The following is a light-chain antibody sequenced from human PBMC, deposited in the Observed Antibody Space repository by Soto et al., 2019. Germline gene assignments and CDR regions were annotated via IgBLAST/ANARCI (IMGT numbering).Light chain of an antibody. J-gene: IGKJ4*01. CDR1: QSVRSY. V-gene: IGKV3-11*01. Sequence: EIVLTQSPATLSLSPGERATLSCRAGQSVRSYLAWYQQKPGQAPRLLIYDASNRATGIPARFSGSGSGTEFTLTISSLEPEDFAVYYCQQRSNWPLTFGGGTRVEIK. CDR2: DAS. CDR3: QQRSNWPLT.